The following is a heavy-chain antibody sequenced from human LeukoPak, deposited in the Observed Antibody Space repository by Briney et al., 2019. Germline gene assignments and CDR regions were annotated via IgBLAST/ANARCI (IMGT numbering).Heavy chain of an antibody. Sequence: GESLKISCKGSGYSFTSYWIGWVRQMPGKGLEWMGIIYPGDSDTRYSPSFQGQVTISADKSISTAYLQWSSLKASDTAMYYCARRLLYCSGGSCYSEGFDYWGQGTLVTVSS. CDR2: IYPGDSDT. CDR1: GYSFTSYW. J-gene: IGHJ4*02. D-gene: IGHD2-15*01. V-gene: IGHV5-51*01. CDR3: ARRLLYCSGGSCYSEGFDY.